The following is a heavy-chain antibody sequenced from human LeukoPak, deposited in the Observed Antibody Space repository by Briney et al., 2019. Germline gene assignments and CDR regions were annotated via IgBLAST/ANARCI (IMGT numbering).Heavy chain of an antibody. D-gene: IGHD1-26*01. CDR1: GFSFSSYE. CDR3: AWECQWELVDC. CDR2: IYSGGST. V-gene: IGHV3-53*01. J-gene: IGHJ1*01. Sequence: GGSLRLSCAASGFSFSSYEMNWVRQAPGKGLEWVSVIYSGGSTYYADSVKGRFTISRDNSKNTLYLQMNSLRAEVTPVYYCAWECQWELVDCWGQSTLVTVSS.